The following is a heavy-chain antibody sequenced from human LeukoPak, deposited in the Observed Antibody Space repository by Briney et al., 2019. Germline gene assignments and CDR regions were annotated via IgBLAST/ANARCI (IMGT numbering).Heavy chain of an antibody. CDR3: ARVYDSKGLYYYYYMDV. CDR2: ISGSGGST. Sequence: GGSLRLSCAASGFTFSSYGMSWVRQAPGKGLEWVSAISGSGGSTYYADSVKGRFTISRDNSKNTLYLQMNSLRAEDTAVYYCARVYDSKGLYYYYYMDVWGKGTTVTVSS. D-gene: IGHD4-11*01. J-gene: IGHJ6*03. V-gene: IGHV3-23*01. CDR1: GFTFSSYG.